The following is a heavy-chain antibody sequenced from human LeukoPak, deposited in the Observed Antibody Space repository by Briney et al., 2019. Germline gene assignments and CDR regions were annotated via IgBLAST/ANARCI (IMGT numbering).Heavy chain of an antibody. D-gene: IGHD3-22*01. CDR1: GYTLTELS. CDR3: ATGTKIVVVPDY. CDR2: FDPEDGET. Sequence: GASVKVSCKVSGYTLTELSMHWVRQAPGKGLEWMGGFDPEDGETIYAQKFQGRVTMTEDTSTDTAYMELSSLRSEYTAVYYCATGTKIVVVPDYWGQGTLVTVSS. J-gene: IGHJ4*02. V-gene: IGHV1-24*01.